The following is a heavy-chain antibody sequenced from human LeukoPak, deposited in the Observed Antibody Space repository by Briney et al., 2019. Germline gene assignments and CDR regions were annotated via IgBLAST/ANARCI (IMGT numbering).Heavy chain of an antibody. J-gene: IGHJ4*02. V-gene: IGHV3-7*01. Sequence: GGSLRLSCTASGFTFSSYWMSWVRQAPGAGLEWVANIKQDGSEKYYVDSVKGRFTISRDNAKNSLYLQMNSLRAEDTAVYYCARDVLGATGAYDYWGQGTLVTVSS. D-gene: IGHD1-26*01. CDR1: GFTFSSYW. CDR3: ARDVLGATGAYDY. CDR2: IKQDGSEK.